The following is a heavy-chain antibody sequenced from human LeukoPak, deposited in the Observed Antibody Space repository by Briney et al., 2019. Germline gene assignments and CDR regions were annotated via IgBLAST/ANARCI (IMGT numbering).Heavy chain of an antibody. D-gene: IGHD5-18*01. CDR3: ASDNTAMFD. J-gene: IGHJ4*02. Sequence: SETLSLACAVYGGSFSGYYWSWIRQPPGKGLEWIGEINHSGSTNYNPSLKSRVTISVDTSKNQFSLKLSSVTAADTAVYYCASDNTAMFDWGQGTLVTVSS. V-gene: IGHV4-34*01. CDR1: GGSFSGYY. CDR2: INHSGST.